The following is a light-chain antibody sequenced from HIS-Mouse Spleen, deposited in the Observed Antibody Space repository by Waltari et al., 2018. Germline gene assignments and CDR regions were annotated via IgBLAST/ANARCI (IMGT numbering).Light chain of an antibody. CDR3: CSYAGSSTWV. CDR2: EGS. CDR1: RSYVGCYTL. V-gene: IGLV2-23*01. Sequence: QSALTHPASVSGSPGQSTHIPCTGTRSYVGCYTLVSWYQQHPGKAPKLMIYEGSKRPSGVSNRFSGSKSGNTASLTISGLQAEDEADYYCCSYAGSSTWVFGGGTKLTVL. J-gene: IGLJ3*02.